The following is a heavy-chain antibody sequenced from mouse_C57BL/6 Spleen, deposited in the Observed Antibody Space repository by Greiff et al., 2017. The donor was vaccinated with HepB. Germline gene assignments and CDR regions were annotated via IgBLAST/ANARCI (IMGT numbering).Heavy chain of an antibody. V-gene: IGHV1-55*01. CDR2: IYPGSGST. Sequence: VQLQQPGAELVKPGASVKMSCKASGYTFTSYWITWVKQRPGQGLEWIGDIYPGSGSTNYNEKFKSKATLTVDTSSSTAYMQLSSLTSEDSAVYYCARSGVVADYYAMDYWGQGTSVTVSS. CDR3: ARSGVVADYYAMDY. J-gene: IGHJ4*01. D-gene: IGHD1-1*01. CDR1: GYTFTSYW.